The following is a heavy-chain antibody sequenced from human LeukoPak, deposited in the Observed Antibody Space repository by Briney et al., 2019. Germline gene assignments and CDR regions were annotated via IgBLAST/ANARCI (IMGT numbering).Heavy chain of an antibody. CDR1: GYTFTGYC. Sequence: ASVKVSCKASGYTFTGYCMHWVRQAPGQGLEWMGWINPNSGGTNYAQKFQGRVTMTRDTSISTAYMELSRLRSDDTAVYYCARDSEMATGYFDYWGQGTLVTVSS. D-gene: IGHD5-24*01. V-gene: IGHV1-2*02. CDR2: INPNSGGT. J-gene: IGHJ4*02. CDR3: ARDSEMATGYFDY.